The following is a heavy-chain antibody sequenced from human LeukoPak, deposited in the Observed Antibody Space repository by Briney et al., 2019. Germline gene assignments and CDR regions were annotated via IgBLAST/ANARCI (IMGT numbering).Heavy chain of an antibody. CDR3: ARALEMATHDAFDI. Sequence: GSSVKVSCKASGGTFSSYAISWVRQAPGQGLEWMGGIIPIFGTANYAQKFQGRVTITADESTSTAYMELSSLRSEDTAVYYCARALEMATHDAFDIWGRGTMVTVSS. CDR1: GGTFSSYA. CDR2: IIPIFGTA. V-gene: IGHV1-69*01. D-gene: IGHD5-24*01. J-gene: IGHJ3*02.